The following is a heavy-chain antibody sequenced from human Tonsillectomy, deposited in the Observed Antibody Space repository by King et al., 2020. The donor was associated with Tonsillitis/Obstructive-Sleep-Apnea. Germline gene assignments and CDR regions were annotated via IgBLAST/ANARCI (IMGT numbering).Heavy chain of an antibody. Sequence: QLQESGPGLVKPSETLSLTCTVSGGSISSYYWSWIRQPPGKGLEWIGYIYYSGSTNYNPSLKSRVTISVDTSKNQFSLNLSSVTAADTAVYYCARYVEMATIPDAFDIWGQGTMVTVSS. D-gene: IGHD5-24*01. CDR3: ARYVEMATIPDAFDI. J-gene: IGHJ3*02. CDR1: GGSISSYY. V-gene: IGHV4-59*08. CDR2: IYYSGST.